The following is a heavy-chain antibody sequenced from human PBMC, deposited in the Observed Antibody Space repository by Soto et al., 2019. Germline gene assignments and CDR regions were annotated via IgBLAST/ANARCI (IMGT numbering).Heavy chain of an antibody. CDR2: ARNKVSGYTT. CDR3: ARLMGTSFDL. D-gene: IGHD2-8*01. V-gene: IGHV3-72*01. CDR1: GFTFSDHY. Sequence: PEGSLRLSCAASGFTFSDHYMDWVRQAPGKGLEWVGRARNKVSGYTTAYAASVEGRFAISRDDSKNSLYLQMSSLKVDDTAVYFCARLMGTSFDLWGQGTLVTVSS. J-gene: IGHJ4*02.